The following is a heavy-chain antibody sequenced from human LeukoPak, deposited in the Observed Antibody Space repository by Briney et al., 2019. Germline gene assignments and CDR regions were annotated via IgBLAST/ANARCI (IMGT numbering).Heavy chain of an antibody. CDR1: GFTFSSYS. CDR2: ISSSSSYI. CDR3: ASWVQLARDDY. D-gene: IGHD2-2*01. V-gene: IGHV3-21*01. J-gene: IGHJ4*02. Sequence: GGSLRLSCAASGFTFSSYSMNWVRQAPGKGLEWVPSISSSSSYIYYADSVKGRFTISRDNAKNSLYLQMNSLRAEDTDVYYCASWVQLARDDYWGQGTLVTVSS.